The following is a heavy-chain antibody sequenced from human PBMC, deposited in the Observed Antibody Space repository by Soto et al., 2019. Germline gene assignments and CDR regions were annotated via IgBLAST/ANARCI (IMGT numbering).Heavy chain of an antibody. CDR2: ISSNGVGT. CDR1: GFTLSGYA. CDR3: ARRARPAFYYVDV. V-gene: IGHV3-64*01. D-gene: IGHD6-6*01. Sequence: PGGSLRLSCAASGFTLSGYAMDWVRQAPGKGLEYVSGISSNGVGTYYAKSVQGRFTISRDNSKNTVYLQMGSLRPEDMAVYYCARRARPAFYYVDVWGKGTTVTVSS. J-gene: IGHJ6*03.